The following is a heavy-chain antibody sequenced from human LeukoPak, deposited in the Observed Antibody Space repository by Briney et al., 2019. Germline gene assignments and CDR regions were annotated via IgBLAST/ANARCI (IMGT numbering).Heavy chain of an antibody. CDR1: GFTFSSYS. D-gene: IGHD2-2*01. CDR3: ARVGYCSSTSC. J-gene: IGHJ4*02. Sequence: GGPLRLSCPASGFTFSSYSMNWVRQAPGKGLEWVSSISSSSSYIYYADSVKGRFTISRDNAKNSLYLQMNRLRAEDTGVYYCARVGYCSSTSCWGQGTLVTVSS. V-gene: IGHV3-21*01. CDR2: ISSSSSYI.